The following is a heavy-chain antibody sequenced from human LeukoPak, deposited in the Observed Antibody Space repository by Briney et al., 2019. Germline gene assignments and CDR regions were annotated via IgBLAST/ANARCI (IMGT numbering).Heavy chain of an antibody. V-gene: IGHV5-51*01. CDR2: IFPGDSDT. D-gene: IGHD1-26*01. J-gene: IGHJ4*02. CDR1: GYSFTKYW. Sequence: GESLKISCKGSGYSFTKYWIGWVRQMPGKGLEWVGIIFPGDSDTKYSPSFQGQVTISADKSISTAYLQWSSLKASDTAMYYCARQGARYYFDYWGQGTLVTVSS. CDR3: ARQGARYYFDY.